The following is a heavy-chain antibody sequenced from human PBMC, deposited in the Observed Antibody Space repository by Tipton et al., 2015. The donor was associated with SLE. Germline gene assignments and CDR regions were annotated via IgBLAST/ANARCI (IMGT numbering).Heavy chain of an antibody. CDR1: GGSLSSHY. CDR2: FYYSGRT. J-gene: IGHJ3*01. D-gene: IGHD2-2*01. CDR3: ARDPDIDLCSGTTCPDTFDV. Sequence: TLSLTCTVSGGSLSSHYWCWIRQSPGKGLEWIGYFYYSGRTKYNPSLKSPVTISGYTSKNQFSLTLSSVTAADTAWYYCARDPDIDLCSGTTCPDTFDVWGQGTVVTVSS. V-gene: IGHV4-59*11.